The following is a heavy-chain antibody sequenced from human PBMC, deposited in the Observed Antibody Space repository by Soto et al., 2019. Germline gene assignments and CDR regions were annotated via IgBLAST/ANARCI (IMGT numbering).Heavy chain of an antibody. D-gene: IGHD3-3*02. Sequence: QLQLQESGSGLVNPSQTLSLTCAVSGGYIRSGRYSWTWIRQPPGKGLEWIGYVYHSGNPYYNPSHKGRVTISLDRVKTQFSLEMGYVTAADTAVYYCARRALLTRIFDFWGQGTRVTVSS. CDR3: ARRALLTRIFDF. CDR2: VYHSGNP. CDR1: GGYIRSGRYS. J-gene: IGHJ4*02. V-gene: IGHV4-30-2*01.